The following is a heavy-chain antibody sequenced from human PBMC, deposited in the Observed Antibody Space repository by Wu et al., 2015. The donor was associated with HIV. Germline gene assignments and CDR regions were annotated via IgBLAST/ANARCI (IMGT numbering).Heavy chain of an antibody. Sequence: QVQLVQSGAEVKKPGSSVKVSCKASGGTFSSYAISWVRQAPGQGLEWMGGIIPIFGTANYAQKFQGRVTITADESTSTAYMELSSLRSEDTAVYYYARELEDPAIMVRAGFDPWGQGTLVTVSS. D-gene: IGHD3-10*01. CDR3: ARELEDPAIMVRAGFDP. J-gene: IGHJ5*02. CDR2: IIPIFGTA. CDR1: GGTFSSYA. V-gene: IGHV1-69*12.